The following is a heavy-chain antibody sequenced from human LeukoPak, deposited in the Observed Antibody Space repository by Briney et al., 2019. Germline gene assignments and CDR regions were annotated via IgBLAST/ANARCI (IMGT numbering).Heavy chain of an antibody. D-gene: IGHD6-13*01. CDR2: IYYSGST. CDR1: GGSISSSSYY. CDR3: ARSPLRGSSWYRALDY. J-gene: IGHJ4*02. V-gene: IGHV4-39*07. Sequence: SETLSLTCTVSGGSISSSSYYWGWIRQPPGKGLEWIGSIYYSGSTYYNPSLKSRVTISVDKSKNQFSLKLSSVTAADTAVYYCARSPLRGSSWYRALDYWGQGTLVTVSS.